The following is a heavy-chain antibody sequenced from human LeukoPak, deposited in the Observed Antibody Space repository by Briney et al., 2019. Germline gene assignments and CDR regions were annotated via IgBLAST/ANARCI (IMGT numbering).Heavy chain of an antibody. D-gene: IGHD3-10*01. CDR2: ISGSGGST. J-gene: IGHJ4*02. V-gene: IGHV3-23*01. CDR3: AKDEAGSGSYYLDY. Sequence: PGGSLRLSCAASGFTFSSYAMSWARQAPGKGLEWVSAISGSGGSTYYADSVKGRFTISRDNSKNTLYLQMNSLRAEDTAVYYCAKDEAGSGSYYLDYWGQGTLVTVSS. CDR1: GFTFSSYA.